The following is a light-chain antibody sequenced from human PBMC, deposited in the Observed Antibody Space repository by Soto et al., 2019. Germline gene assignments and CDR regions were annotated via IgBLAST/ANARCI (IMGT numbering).Light chain of an antibody. CDR2: DAS. CDR1: QSVSSY. CDR3: QQRSSWPLIT. V-gene: IGKV3-11*01. Sequence: EIVLTQSPATLSLSPGDRATLSCRASQSVSSYLAWYQQKPGQAPRLLIYDASNRATGVPARFSGSGSGTDFTLTISSLEPEDFADYYCQQRSSWPLITFGQGTRLEIK. J-gene: IGKJ5*01.